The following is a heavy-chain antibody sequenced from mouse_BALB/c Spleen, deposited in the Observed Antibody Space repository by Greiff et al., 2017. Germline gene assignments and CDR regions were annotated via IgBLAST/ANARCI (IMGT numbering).Heavy chain of an antibody. CDR3: AREGGYDDWYFDV. J-gene: IGHJ1*01. CDR2: IYPYNGGT. CDR1: GYTFTDYN. Sequence: EVQLQQSGPELVKPGASVKISCKASGYTFTDYNMHWVKQSHGKSLEWIGYIYPYNGGTGYNQKFKSKATLTVDNSSSTAYMELRSLTSEDSAVYYCAREGGYDDWYFDVWGAGTTVTVSS. V-gene: IGHV1S29*02. D-gene: IGHD2-2*01.